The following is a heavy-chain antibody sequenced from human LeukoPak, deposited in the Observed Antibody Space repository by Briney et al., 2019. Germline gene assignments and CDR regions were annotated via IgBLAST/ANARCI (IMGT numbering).Heavy chain of an antibody. Sequence: ASVKVSCKASGGTFSSYAISWVRQAPGQGLEWMGRIIPIFGIANYAQKFQGRVTITADKSTSTAYMELSSLRSEDTAVYYCARSSGWRDAFDFWGRGTMVTVSS. CDR2: IIPIFGIA. CDR1: GGTFSSYA. V-gene: IGHV1-69*04. CDR3: ARSSGWRDAFDF. D-gene: IGHD6-19*01. J-gene: IGHJ3*01.